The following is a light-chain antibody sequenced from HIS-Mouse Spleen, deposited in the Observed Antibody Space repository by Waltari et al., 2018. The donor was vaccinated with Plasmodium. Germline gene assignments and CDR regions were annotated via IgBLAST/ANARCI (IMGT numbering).Light chain of an antibody. J-gene: IGLJ3*02. CDR3: YSPARGSSPRV. V-gene: IGLV3-10*01. Sequence: SYELTQPPSVSVSPGQTARITCSGDELRKNYAYWYQQKAGQAPVLVIYEDSKRPPRNRDRYSCSSSETMATLTISGARVQDEAEYYYYSPARGSSPRVFGGGTKLTVL. CDR1: ELRKNY. CDR2: EDS.